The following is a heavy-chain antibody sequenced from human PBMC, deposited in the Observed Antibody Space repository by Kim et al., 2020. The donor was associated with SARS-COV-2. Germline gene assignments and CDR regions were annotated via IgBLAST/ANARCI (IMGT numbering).Heavy chain of an antibody. V-gene: IGHV3-74*01. CDR3: ARVFYNSGRTNAFDI. J-gene: IGHJ3*02. Sequence: ADVGKGRVTSSRDDAKNTLFLQRNSLRAEDTAVYYCARVFYNSGRTNAFDIWGQGTMVTVSS. D-gene: IGHD3-10*01.